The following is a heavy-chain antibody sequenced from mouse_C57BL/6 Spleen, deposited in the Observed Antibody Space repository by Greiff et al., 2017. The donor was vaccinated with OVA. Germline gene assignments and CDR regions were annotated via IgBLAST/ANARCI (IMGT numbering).Heavy chain of an antibody. CDR1: GFTFNTYA. Sequence: DVMLVESGGGLVQPKGSLKLSCAASGFTFNTYAMHWVRQAPGKGLEWVARIRSKSSNYATYYADSVKDRFTISRDDSQSMLYLQMNNLKTEDTAMYYCVSARATTVPFAYWGQGTLVTVSA. D-gene: IGHD1-1*01. J-gene: IGHJ3*01. CDR2: IRSKSSNYAT. V-gene: IGHV10-3*01. CDR3: VSARATTVPFAY.